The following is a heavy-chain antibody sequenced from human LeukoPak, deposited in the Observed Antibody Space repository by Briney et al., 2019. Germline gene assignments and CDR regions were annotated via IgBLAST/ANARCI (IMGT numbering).Heavy chain of an antibody. D-gene: IGHD6-25*01. V-gene: IGHV5-51*01. CDR3: AGRLYSSGSISFDS. CDR2: IYPGDSDT. CDR1: GDSFTTYW. Sequence: GESLKISCKGSGDSFTTYWIGWVRQMPGKGLEWMGIIYPGDSDTRYTPSFQGQVTISADKSISTAYLQWSSLKASDTAMYYCAGRLYSSGSISFDSWGQGTLVTVSS. J-gene: IGHJ4*02.